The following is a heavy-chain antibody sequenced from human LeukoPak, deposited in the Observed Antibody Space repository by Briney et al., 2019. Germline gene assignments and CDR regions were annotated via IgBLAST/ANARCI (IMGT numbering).Heavy chain of an antibody. V-gene: IGHV4-39*07. D-gene: IGHD3-10*01. CDR3: ARFDGSGSYQRGDY. CDR2: IYYSGST. J-gene: IGHJ4*02. CDR1: GGSTSSSSYY. Sequence: SETLSLTCTVSGGSTSSSSYYWGWIRQPPGKGLEWIGSIYYSGSTYYNPSLKSRVTISVDTSKNQFSLKLSSVTAADTAVYYCARFDGSGSYQRGDYWGQGTLVTVSS.